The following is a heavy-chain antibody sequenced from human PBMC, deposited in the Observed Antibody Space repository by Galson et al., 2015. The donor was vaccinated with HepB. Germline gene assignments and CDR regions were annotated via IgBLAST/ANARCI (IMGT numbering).Heavy chain of an antibody. CDR1: GFTFSSYS. CDR3: ARIRPVFTMVRGTVGWFDP. D-gene: IGHD3-10*01. Sequence: SLRLSCAASGFTFSSYSMNWVRQAPGKGLEWVSSISSSSSYIYYADSVKGRFTISRDNAKNSLYLQMNSLRAEDTAVYYCARIRPVFTMVRGTVGWFDPWGQGTLVTVSS. CDR2: ISSSSSYI. J-gene: IGHJ5*02. V-gene: IGHV3-21*01.